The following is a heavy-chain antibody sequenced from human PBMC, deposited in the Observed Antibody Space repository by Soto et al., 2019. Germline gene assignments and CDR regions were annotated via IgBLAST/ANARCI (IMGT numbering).Heavy chain of an antibody. D-gene: IGHD3-16*01. CDR3: ARLSFPWGWFDH. Sequence: QVQLVESGGGLVKPGGSLRLSCAASGIVFSDYLSWVCQAPGKGLEWLSYISGSGRTIYSADSVKGRFTISRDNATNSLYLQVNNRRTEDTAVYYCARLSFPWGWFDHWGQGTLVTVSS. CDR1: GIVFSDY. V-gene: IGHV3-11*01. CDR2: ISGSGRTI. J-gene: IGHJ5*02.